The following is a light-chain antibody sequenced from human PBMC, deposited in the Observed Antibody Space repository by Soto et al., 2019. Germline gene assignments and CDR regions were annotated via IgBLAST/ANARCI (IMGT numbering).Light chain of an antibody. V-gene: IGLV4-69*01. J-gene: IGLJ3*02. CDR3: QTWGTGVWV. CDR1: RGHSSYA. Sequence: QLVLTQSPSASASLGASVKLTCTLSRGHSSYAIAWHQQHPEKGPRYLMKVNSDGSHTKGDGIPDRFSGSSSGAERYLTISSLQSEDEADYYCQTWGTGVWVFGGGTKVTVL. CDR2: VNSDGSH.